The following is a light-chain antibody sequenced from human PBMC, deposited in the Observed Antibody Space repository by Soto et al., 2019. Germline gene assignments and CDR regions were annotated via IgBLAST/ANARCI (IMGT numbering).Light chain of an antibody. CDR2: DAS. CDR3: QQYDYLIIA. Sequence: DIQMTQSPSSLSASVGDRVSITRQASQDINTYLNWYQQKPGKAPKLLIYDASILERGVPSRFSGSGSGTHFILTISSLQPEDFATYYCQQYDYLIIAFGGGTKVDIK. CDR1: QDINTY. V-gene: IGKV1-33*01. J-gene: IGKJ4*01.